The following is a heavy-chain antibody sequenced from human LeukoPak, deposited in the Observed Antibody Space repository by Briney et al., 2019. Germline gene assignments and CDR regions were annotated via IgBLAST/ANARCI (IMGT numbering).Heavy chain of an antibody. V-gene: IGHV1-18*01. D-gene: IGHD3-10*01. CDR3: ARGRGLVVDAFDI. CDR2: ISAYYGTT. CDR1: GNSFISFA. Sequence: SGNSFISFAISWVRQAPGQGLEWMGWISAYYGTTNYAQKFKGRVTMTTDTSTSTVYMELRSLRSDDTAVYYCARGRGLVVDAFDIWGQGTMVTVSS. J-gene: IGHJ3*02.